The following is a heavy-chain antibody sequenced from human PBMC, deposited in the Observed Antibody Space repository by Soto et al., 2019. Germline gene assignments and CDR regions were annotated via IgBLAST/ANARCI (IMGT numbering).Heavy chain of an antibody. J-gene: IGHJ4*02. Sequence: GGSLRLSCAASGFTVSSNYMSWVRQAPGKGLEWVSVIYSGGSTYYADSVKGRFTISRDNSKNTLYLQMNSLRAEDTAVYYCARVAPTGPYFDYWGQGILVTVSS. V-gene: IGHV3-53*01. CDR2: IYSGGST. CDR3: ARVAPTGPYFDY. CDR1: GFTVSSNY.